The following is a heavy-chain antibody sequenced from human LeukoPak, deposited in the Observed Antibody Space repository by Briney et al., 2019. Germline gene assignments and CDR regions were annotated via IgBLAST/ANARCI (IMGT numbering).Heavy chain of an antibody. CDR3: AKDFFTGYQLLTFDY. Sequence: ETLSLTCTVSGGSISSYYWSWVRQAPGKGLEWVSAISGSGGSTYYADSVKGRFTISRDNSKNTLYLQMNSLRAEDTAVYYCAKDFFTGYQLLTFDYWGQGTLVTVSS. J-gene: IGHJ4*02. D-gene: IGHD2-2*01. V-gene: IGHV3-23*01. CDR2: ISGSGGST. CDR1: GGSISSYY.